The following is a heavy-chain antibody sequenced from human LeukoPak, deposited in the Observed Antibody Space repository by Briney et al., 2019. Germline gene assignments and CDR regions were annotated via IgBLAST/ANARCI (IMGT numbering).Heavy chain of an antibody. CDR2: MYYSGSA. V-gene: IGHV4-59*11. Sequence: SETLSLTCTVSGGSISSHYWTWIRQPPGKGLEWIGYMYYSGSANYNPSLKSRVTISVDTSRNQFSLKLSSVTAADTAVYYCARAFTYFYGSGTYRFRWFDPWGQGTLVTVSS. CDR1: GGSISSHY. D-gene: IGHD3-10*01. J-gene: IGHJ5*02. CDR3: ARAFTYFYGSGTYRFRWFDP.